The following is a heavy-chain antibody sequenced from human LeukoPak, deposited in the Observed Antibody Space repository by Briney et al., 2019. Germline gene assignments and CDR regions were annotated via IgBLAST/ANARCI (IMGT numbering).Heavy chain of an antibody. J-gene: IGHJ4*02. CDR2: INPSGGDT. D-gene: IGHD1-26*01. CDR3: AKGGSYAPLDY. Sequence: PGGSLRLSCAASGFTFTDSAMTWVRQAPGKGLEWVSAINPSGGDTIYTDSVKDRFTISRDNSKNTLYLQMNSLRGEDTAMYYCAKGGSYAPLDYWGQGTLVTVSP. CDR1: GFTFTDSA. V-gene: IGHV3-23*01.